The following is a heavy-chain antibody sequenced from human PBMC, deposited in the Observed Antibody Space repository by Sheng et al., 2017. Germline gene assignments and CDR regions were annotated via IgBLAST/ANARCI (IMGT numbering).Heavy chain of an antibody. CDR1: GGSFSGYY. V-gene: IGHV4-34*01. CDR2: INHSGST. CDR3: GGFWSGYYVIDAFDI. J-gene: IGHJ3*02. Sequence: QVQLQQWGAGLLKPSETLSLTCAVYGGSFSGYYWSWIRQPPGKGLEWIGEINHSGSTNYNPSLKSRVTISVDTSKNQFSLKLSSVTAADTAVYYCGGFWSGYYVIDAFDIWGQGTMVTVSS. D-gene: IGHD3-3*01.